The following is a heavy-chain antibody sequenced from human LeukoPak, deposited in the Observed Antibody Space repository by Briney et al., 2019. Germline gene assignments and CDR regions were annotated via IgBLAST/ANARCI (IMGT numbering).Heavy chain of an antibody. CDR2: ISYDGSDK. CDR3: ARGPDSSGSYFDY. J-gene: IGHJ4*02. V-gene: IGHV3-30*03. D-gene: IGHD3-22*01. CDR1: GFTFSSYG. Sequence: PGGSLRLSCVASGFTFSSYGIHWVRQAPGKGLEWVTLISYDGSDKYYADSVKGRFTISRDSSKNTLYLQMNSLRAEDTAVYYCARGPDSSGSYFDYWGQGTLVTVSS.